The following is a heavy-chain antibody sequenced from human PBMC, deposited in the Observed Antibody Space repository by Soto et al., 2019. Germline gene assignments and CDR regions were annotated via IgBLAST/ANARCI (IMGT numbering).Heavy chain of an antibody. V-gene: IGHV4-4*09. D-gene: IGHD3-16*01. CDR3: ATYTVGEGGRGY. J-gene: IGHJ4*02. CDR1: GGSMRGQH. CDR2: HHSDST. Sequence: QVQLQESGPGLVKPSETLSLTCTVSGGSMRGQHWSWIRQPPGKGLEWIGHHSDSTNYNPSLKSRITISTGTSKNQFSRKLSSVTAADTAVYYCATYTVGEGGRGYWGQGTLVTVSS.